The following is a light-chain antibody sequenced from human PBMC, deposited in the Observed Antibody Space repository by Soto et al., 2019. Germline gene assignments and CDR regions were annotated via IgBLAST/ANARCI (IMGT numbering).Light chain of an antibody. CDR3: CSYAGSYTVV. CDR2: DVS. CDR1: ASDVGGYSY. J-gene: IGLJ1*01. Sequence: QSALTQPRSVSGSPGQSVTISCTGTASDVGGYSYVSWYQQHPGKVPKLIIYDVSKWPSGVPDRFSGSKSGNKASLTISGLQAEDEGDYYCCSYAGSYTVVFGTGTKGTVL. V-gene: IGLV2-11*01.